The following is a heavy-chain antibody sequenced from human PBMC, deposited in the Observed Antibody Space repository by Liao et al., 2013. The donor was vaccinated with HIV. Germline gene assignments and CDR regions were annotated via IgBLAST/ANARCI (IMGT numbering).Heavy chain of an antibody. J-gene: IGHJ4*02. V-gene: IGHV4-34*01. Sequence: QVQLQQWGARLLKPSETLSLTCAVYGGSFSGYYWSWIRQPPGKGLEWIGEIYHSGYTNYNPSLKSRVTISVDTSKNQFSLKLSSVTAADTAVYYCARGLFERGLEGGSYRPFFDYWGQGTLVTVSS. D-gene: IGHD3-16*02. CDR3: ARGLFERGLEGGSYRPFFDY. CDR1: GGSFSGYY. CDR2: IYHSGYT.